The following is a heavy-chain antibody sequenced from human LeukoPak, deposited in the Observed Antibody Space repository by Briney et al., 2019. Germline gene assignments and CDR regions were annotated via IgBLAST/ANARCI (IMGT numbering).Heavy chain of an antibody. CDR2: IYYTGST. CDR3: ARAVEPALGFAP. V-gene: IGHV4-31*01. CDR1: GGSISSGGYY. Sequence: SETLSLTCTVSGGSISSGGYYWGWLRQHRGKGLEWLGYIYYTGSTYYRPSIKSQFTITLKTYNNQFSLKLNSVTAADTAVYYCARAVEPALGFAPWGQGTLVTVSS. D-gene: IGHD2-2*01. J-gene: IGHJ5*02.